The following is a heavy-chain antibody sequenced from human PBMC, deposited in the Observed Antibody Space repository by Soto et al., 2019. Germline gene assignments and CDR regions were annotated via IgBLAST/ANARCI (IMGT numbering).Heavy chain of an antibody. J-gene: IGHJ6*02. Sequence: GESLKISCKGSGYSFTSYWISWVRQMPGKGLEWMGRIDPSDSYTNYSPSFQGHVTISADKSISTAYLQWSSLKASDTALYYCARFSYASSGYPPFHFYYYGMGVWGQGTTVAVSS. CDR3: ARFSYASSGYPPFHFYYYGMGV. CDR2: IDPSDSYT. V-gene: IGHV5-10-1*01. CDR1: GYSFTSYW. D-gene: IGHD3-22*01.